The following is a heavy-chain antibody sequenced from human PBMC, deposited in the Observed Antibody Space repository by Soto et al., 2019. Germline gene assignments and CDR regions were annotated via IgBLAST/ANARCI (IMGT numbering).Heavy chain of an antibody. CDR2: IYYSGST. CDR1: GGSISSSSYY. Sequence: SETLSLTCTVSGGSISSSSYYWGWIRQPPGKGLEWIGSIYYSGSTYYNPSLKSRVTISVDTSKNQFSLKLSSVTAADTAVYYCARRETTVTKMRYYFDYWGQGTLVTVSS. J-gene: IGHJ4*02. CDR3: ARRETTVTKMRYYFDY. D-gene: IGHD4-17*01. V-gene: IGHV4-39*01.